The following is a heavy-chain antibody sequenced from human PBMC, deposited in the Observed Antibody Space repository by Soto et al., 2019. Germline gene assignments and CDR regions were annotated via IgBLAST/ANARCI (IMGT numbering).Heavy chain of an antibody. J-gene: IGHJ5*02. D-gene: IGHD4-4*01. CDR3: ARAGTTYYSGWFDP. CDR1: GGSISGYY. CDR2: VFYSGTT. Sequence: SETLSLTCTVSGGSISGYYWSWIQQSPGKGLEWIGCVFYSGTTNYNPSLRSRATMPVDTSKNQFSLNLNSVTAADSAVYYCARAGTTYYSGWFDPWGQGTLVTVSS. V-gene: IGHV4-59*01.